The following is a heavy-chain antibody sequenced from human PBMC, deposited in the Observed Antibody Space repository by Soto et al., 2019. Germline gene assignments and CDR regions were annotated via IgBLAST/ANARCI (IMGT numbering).Heavy chain of an antibody. Sequence: GGALRPPCAAPWFHFSILSIKWVPQAPGKGLEWVSYIDSRTTTIYYADSVKGRFTISRDNARNSLYLQMNSLRDEDTAVYYCARQTWDYHSSNFDYWGLGTLVTVSS. CDR3: ARQTWDYHSSNFDY. CDR2: IDSRTTTI. V-gene: IGHV3-48*02. J-gene: IGHJ4*02. CDR1: WFHFSILS. D-gene: IGHD3-16*01.